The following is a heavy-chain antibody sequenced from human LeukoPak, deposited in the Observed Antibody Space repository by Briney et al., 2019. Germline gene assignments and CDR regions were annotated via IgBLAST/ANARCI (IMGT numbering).Heavy chain of an antibody. D-gene: IGHD6-19*01. CDR1: GFTFSSFP. CDR2: ISGSGGST. V-gene: IGHV3-23*01. J-gene: IGHJ5*02. Sequence: PGGSLRLSCAASGFTFSSFPMSWVRQAPGKGLYWVSGISGSGGSTYYADSVKGRFPISRDNSKNTLYLHMNSLRAEDTAVYYCAKYGAVAGPNWFDPWGQGTLVTVSS. CDR3: AKYGAVAGPNWFDP.